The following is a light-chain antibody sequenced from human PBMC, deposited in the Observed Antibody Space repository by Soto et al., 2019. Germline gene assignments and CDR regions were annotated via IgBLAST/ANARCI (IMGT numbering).Light chain of an antibody. CDR3: QQYGSSPGT. V-gene: IGKV3-20*01. CDR1: QSISSSY. J-gene: IGKJ2*01. Sequence: EMGLTQSPGTLSLSPGERATLSCRASQSISSSYLAWYQQKPGQAPRLLIYGACSRATGIPDRFSGSGSGTDFTLTISRLEPEDFAVYDCQQYGSSPGTFGQGTKLVIK. CDR2: GAC.